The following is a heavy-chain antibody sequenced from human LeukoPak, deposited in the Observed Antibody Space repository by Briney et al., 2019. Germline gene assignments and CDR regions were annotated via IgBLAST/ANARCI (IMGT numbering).Heavy chain of an antibody. CDR2: ISPDNGNT. V-gene: IGHV1-18*01. Sequence: GASVNVSCKASGYTFGTSGISWVRQAPGQRLEWTGWISPDNGNTHYAQKVQGRVTMTTDTSTSTAYMELRSLTSDDTAIYYCTRVRDSNNWWGAFDIWGQGTMVTVSS. CDR3: TRVRDSNNWWGAFDI. D-gene: IGHD6-13*01. CDR1: GYTFGTSG. J-gene: IGHJ3*02.